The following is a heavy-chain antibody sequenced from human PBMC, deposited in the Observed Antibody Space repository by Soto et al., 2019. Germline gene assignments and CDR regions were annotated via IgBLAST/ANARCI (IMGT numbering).Heavy chain of an antibody. V-gene: IGHV1-69*13. CDR1: GGTFSSYA. CDR2: IIPIFGTA. D-gene: IGHD3-10*01. Sequence: SVKVSCKASGGTFSSYAISWVRQAPGQGLEWMGGIIPIFGTANYAQKFQGRVTITADESTSTAYMELSSLRSEDTAVYYCARGNTMVRGVLKHGYYYYYYGMDVWGQGTTVTVSS. J-gene: IGHJ6*02. CDR3: ARGNTMVRGVLKHGYYYYYYGMDV.